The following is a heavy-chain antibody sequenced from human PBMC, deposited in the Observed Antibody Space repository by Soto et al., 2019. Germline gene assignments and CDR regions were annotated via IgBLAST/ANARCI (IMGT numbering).Heavy chain of an antibody. Sequence: EVQLLESGGGLVQPGGSLRLSCVDSGITFNSYAMSWARQAPGKGMEWVSVISGSGGSTYYADSVKGRFTISRDNSKNTLSLQMNSLRAEDTAVYDCAKGNLYRSSSPTFYSYMDVCGQGTTVTVSS. D-gene: IGHD6-6*01. V-gene: IGHV3-23*01. CDR1: GITFNSYA. J-gene: IGHJ6*03. CDR3: AKGNLYRSSSPTFYSYMDV. CDR2: ISGSGGST.